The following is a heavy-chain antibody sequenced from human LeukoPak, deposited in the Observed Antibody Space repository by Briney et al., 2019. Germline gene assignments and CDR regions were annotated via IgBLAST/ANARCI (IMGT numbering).Heavy chain of an antibody. Sequence: GASVKVSCKTSGYPFTTWEINSVREAAGQGVEWMGWVHPNGGNTVYAQKFQGRVTMTRDTSISTAYMELSGLTSDDTAVYFCARGPRNDPWGQGTLVTVSS. V-gene: IGHV1-8*01. J-gene: IGHJ5*02. CDR2: VHPNGGNT. CDR3: ARGPRNDP. D-gene: IGHD1-14*01. CDR1: GYPFTTWE.